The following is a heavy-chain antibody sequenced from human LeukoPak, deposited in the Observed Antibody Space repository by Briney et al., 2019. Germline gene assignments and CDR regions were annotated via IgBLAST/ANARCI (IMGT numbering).Heavy chain of an antibody. Sequence: GGSLRLSCVASGFTFSNYDMHWVRQAPGKGLEWVAVISYDGSNKYYADSVKGRFTISRDNSKNTLYLQMNSLRAEDTAVYYCARDKDYDYVWGSYRWGAFDIWGQGTMVTVSS. V-gene: IGHV3-30*03. D-gene: IGHD3-16*02. CDR1: GFTFSNYD. CDR2: ISYDGSNK. CDR3: ARDKDYDYVWGSYRWGAFDI. J-gene: IGHJ3*02.